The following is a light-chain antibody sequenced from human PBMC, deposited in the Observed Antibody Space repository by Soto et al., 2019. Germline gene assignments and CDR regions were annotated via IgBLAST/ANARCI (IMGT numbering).Light chain of an antibody. V-gene: IGLV1-51*01. CDR3: GTWDSSLSVFYV. CDR2: DNN. CDR1: SSNIGNNY. J-gene: IGLJ1*01. Sequence: QSVLTQPPSVSAAPGQKVTISCSGSSSNIGNNYVSWYQQLPGTAPKLLIYDNNKRPSGIPDRFSGSKSGTSATLGITGLQTGDEADYYCGTWDSSLSVFYVFGTGTKLTV.